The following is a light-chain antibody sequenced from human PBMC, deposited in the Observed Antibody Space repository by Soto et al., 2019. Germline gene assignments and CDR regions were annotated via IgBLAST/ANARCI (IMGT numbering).Light chain of an antibody. CDR2: AAS. V-gene: IGKV1-39*01. CDR1: QSISSY. J-gene: IGKJ1*01. CDR3: QHYNSYSEA. Sequence: DIQMTQSPSSLSASVGDRVTITFRASQSISSYLNCYQQKPGKAPKLLIYAASSLQSGVPSRFSGSGSGTDFTLTISSLQPDDFATYYCQHYNSYSEAFGQGTKVDIK.